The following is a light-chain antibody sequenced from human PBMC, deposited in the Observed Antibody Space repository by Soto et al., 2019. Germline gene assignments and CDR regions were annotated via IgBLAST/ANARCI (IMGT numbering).Light chain of an antibody. Sequence: DIQMTQSPSTLSASVGDRVTITCRASQSISSWLAWYQQKPGQAPKLLIYKASTLQSGVPSRFSGSGSGTEFTLPISRLQLDVSETYYCKKYKNNGTFAQGT. CDR3: KKYKNNGT. CDR2: KAS. V-gene: IGKV1-5*03. J-gene: IGKJ1*01. CDR1: QSISSW.